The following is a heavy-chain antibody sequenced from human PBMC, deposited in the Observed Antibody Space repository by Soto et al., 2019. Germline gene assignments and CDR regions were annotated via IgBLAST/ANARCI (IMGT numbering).Heavy chain of an antibody. J-gene: IGHJ6*02. CDR2: IYPGDSDT. V-gene: IGHV5-51*01. CDR3: ARQAGSYGMDV. CDR1: GYSFTSYW. Sequence: GESPKTSRKGSGYSFTSYWICWVGQMPGKGLEWMGIIYPGDSDTRYSLSFQGQVTISADKSISTAYLQWSSLKASDTAMYYCARQAGSYGMDVWGQGTTVTVSS. D-gene: IGHD2-15*01.